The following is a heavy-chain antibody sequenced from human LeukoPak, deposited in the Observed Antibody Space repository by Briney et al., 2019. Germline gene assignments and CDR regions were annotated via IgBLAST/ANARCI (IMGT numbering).Heavy chain of an antibody. CDR3: ARAVQWLAPIDF. J-gene: IGHJ4*02. V-gene: IGHV3-21*01. Sequence: PGGSLRLSCAASGFTFSSYSMNWVRQAPGKGLEWVSSISSSSSYIYYADSVKGRFTISRDNAKSSLFLQMKSLRAEDTAVYYCARAVQWLAPIDFWGQGTLVTVSS. D-gene: IGHD6-19*01. CDR1: GFTFSSYS. CDR2: ISSSSSYI.